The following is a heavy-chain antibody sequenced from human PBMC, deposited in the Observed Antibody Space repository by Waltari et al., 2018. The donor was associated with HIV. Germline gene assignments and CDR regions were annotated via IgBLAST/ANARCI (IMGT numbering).Heavy chain of an antibody. J-gene: IGHJ4*02. V-gene: IGHV4-39*02. CDR3: ARDARQYLSASGSAFDI. D-gene: IGHD3-10*01. Sequence: QVQLQESGPGLVKPSETLSLSCIVSHDSVTNNYYYWAWIPQSPGKGLDWIGSVYYRGSPYYNPALRSRVAMSLDTSRNQFSLNLTSVTVADTAVYYCARDARQYLSASGSAFDIWGQGTQVIVSS. CDR2: VYYRGSP. CDR1: HDSVTNNYYY.